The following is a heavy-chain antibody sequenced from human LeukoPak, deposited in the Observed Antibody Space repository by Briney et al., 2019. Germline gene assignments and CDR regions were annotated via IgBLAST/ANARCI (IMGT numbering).Heavy chain of an antibody. CDR1: GFTFSAYW. Sequence: GGSLRLSCAASGFTFSAYWMHWVRQVPGKGLVWVSRINSDGSSTSYADSVKGRFTISRDNAKNSLYLQMNSLRAEDTAVYYCAREYSSGYSDYWGQGTLVTVSS. V-gene: IGHV3-74*01. D-gene: IGHD3-22*01. CDR3: AREYSSGYSDY. CDR2: INSDGSST. J-gene: IGHJ4*02.